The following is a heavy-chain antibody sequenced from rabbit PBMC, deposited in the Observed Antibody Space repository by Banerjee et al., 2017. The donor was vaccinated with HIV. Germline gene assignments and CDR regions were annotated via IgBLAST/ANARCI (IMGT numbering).Heavy chain of an antibody. CDR1: GIDFSSYYY. D-gene: IGHD1-1*01. CDR2: IYTGSAGNA. V-gene: IGHV1S40*01. CDR3: ARDDTGSSAYNDYFNL. J-gene: IGHJ4*01. Sequence: GGGLVKPGGTLTLTCTASGIDFSSYYYMCWVRQAPGKGLEWIACIYTGSAGNAYYASWAKGRFTISRPSSTTVTLQMTSLTAADTATYFCARDDTGSSAYNDYFNLWGQGTLVTVS.